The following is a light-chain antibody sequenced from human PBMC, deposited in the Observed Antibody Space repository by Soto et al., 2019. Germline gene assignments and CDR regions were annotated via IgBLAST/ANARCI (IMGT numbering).Light chain of an antibody. CDR1: QSVSSD. J-gene: IGKJ2*01. CDR2: DAS. Sequence: EMVMTQSPATLSVSPGERATLSCRASQSVSSDLAWYQQKPGQAPRLLIYDASTRATGIPVRFSGSGSGAEFTLTISSLQSEDFAVYYCQHYNEWPNIFGQGTKLEIK. V-gene: IGKV3-15*01. CDR3: QHYNEWPNI.